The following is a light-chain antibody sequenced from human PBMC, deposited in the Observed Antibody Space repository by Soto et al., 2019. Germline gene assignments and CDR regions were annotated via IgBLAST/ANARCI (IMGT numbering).Light chain of an antibody. CDR3: QHRYNGPLT. Sequence: EIVLTQSPATLSLSPGESATLSCRASQSVSSSLAWYQQKPGQAPRLLIYDASNRASGIPARFSGSGSGTDFTLTISSLEPEDFAVYYCQHRYNGPLTFGGGTQVEIK. CDR1: QSVSSS. CDR2: DAS. J-gene: IGKJ4*01. V-gene: IGKV3-11*01.